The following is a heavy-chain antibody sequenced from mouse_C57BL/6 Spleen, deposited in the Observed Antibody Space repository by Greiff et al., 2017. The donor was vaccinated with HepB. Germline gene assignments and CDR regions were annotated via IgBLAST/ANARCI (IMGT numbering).Heavy chain of an antibody. V-gene: IGHV1-81*01. J-gene: IGHJ4*01. Sequence: VQLQQSGAELARPGASVKLSCKASGYTFTSYGISWVKQRTGQGLEWIGEIYPRSGNTYYNEKFKGKATLTADKSSSTAYVELRSLTSEDSAVYFCARRGDYAMDYWGQGTSVTVSS. CDR3: ARRGDYAMDY. CDR2: IYPRSGNT. CDR1: GYTFTSYG.